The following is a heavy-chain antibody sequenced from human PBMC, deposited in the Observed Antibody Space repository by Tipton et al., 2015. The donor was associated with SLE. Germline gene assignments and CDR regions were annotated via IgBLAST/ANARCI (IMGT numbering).Heavy chain of an antibody. CDR2: INTDGSGT. Sequence: SLRLSCAASGFTFNNYWMHWVRQVPGKGLVWVSRINTDGSGTTYADSVKGRFTISRDNAKNTLYLQMNSLRVEDTAVYYCARDRAAQYYSYHYMDVWGKGTTVTISS. J-gene: IGHJ6*03. D-gene: IGHD6-25*01. CDR1: GFTFNNYW. V-gene: IGHV3-74*01. CDR3: ARDRAAQYYSYHYMDV.